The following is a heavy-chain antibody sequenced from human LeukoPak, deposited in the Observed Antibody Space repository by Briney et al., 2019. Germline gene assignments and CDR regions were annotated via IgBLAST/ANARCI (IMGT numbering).Heavy chain of an antibody. CDR2: IYYSGST. Sequence: SETLSLTCTVSGGSISSYYWSWIRQPPGKGLEWIGYIYYSGSTNYNPSLKSRVTISVDTSKNQFSLKLSSVTAADTAVYYCARVASSGWYSADYWGQGTLVTVSS. CDR1: GGSISSYY. D-gene: IGHD6-19*01. J-gene: IGHJ4*02. CDR3: ARVASSGWYSADY. V-gene: IGHV4-59*12.